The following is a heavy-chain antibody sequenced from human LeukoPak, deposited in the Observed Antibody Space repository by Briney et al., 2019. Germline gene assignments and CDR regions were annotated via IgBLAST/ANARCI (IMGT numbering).Heavy chain of an antibody. D-gene: IGHD4-17*01. CDR1: GFTFSSYG. J-gene: IGHJ5*02. V-gene: IGHV3-30*18. CDR3: AKNMVRAVTTSDWFDP. CDR2: ISYDGSNK. Sequence: GRSLRLSCAASGFTFSSYGMHWVRQAPGKGLEWVAVISYDGSNKYYADSVKGRFTISRDNSKNTLYLQMNSLRAEDTAVYYCAKNMVRAVTTSDWFDPWGQGTLVTVSS.